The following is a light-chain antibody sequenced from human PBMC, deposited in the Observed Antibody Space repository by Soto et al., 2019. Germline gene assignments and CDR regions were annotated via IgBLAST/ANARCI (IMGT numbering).Light chain of an antibody. Sequence: QSALTQPASVSGSPGQSITISCTGTSSDVGGYNFVSWLQHHPGKAPKLMIYEVTNRPSGVPDRFSGSKSGNTASLTISGLQAEDEADYYCTSYRSGNTRAFGTGTKLTV. J-gene: IGLJ1*01. CDR2: EVT. CDR3: TSYRSGNTRA. CDR1: SSDVGGYNF. V-gene: IGLV2-14*01.